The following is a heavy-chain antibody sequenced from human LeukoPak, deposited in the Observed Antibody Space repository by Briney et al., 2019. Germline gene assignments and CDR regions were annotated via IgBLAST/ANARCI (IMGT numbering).Heavy chain of an antibody. D-gene: IGHD3-10*01. CDR3: AKESPYGSGSRNYYFHY. J-gene: IGHJ4*02. CDR1: GFTFSSYA. CDR2: MRGSADRT. V-gene: IGHV3-23*01. Sequence: GGSLRLSCAASGFTFSSYAMSWVRQAPGKGLEWVSAMRGSADRTYYADSVRGRFTISRDNSKNTLYMQMNSLRPEDTAIYYCAKESPYGSGSRNYYFHYWGQGTLVTVSS.